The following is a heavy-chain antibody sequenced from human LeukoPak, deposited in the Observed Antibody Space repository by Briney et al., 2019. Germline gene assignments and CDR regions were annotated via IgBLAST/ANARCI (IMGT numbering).Heavy chain of an antibody. Sequence: GGSLRLSYAASGFNFIEYIMNWVRQAPGKGVEWISYIGISSGNTKYTDSVKGRFTISRDKARKSLYLQMNSLRVEDTAMYYCARANRYAFDNWGHGTLVTVSS. D-gene: IGHD1-14*01. CDR2: IGISSGNT. CDR1: GFNFIEYI. CDR3: ARANRYAFDN. V-gene: IGHV3-48*01. J-gene: IGHJ4*01.